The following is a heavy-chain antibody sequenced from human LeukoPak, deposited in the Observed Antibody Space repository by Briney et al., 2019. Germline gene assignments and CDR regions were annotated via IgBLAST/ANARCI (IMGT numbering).Heavy chain of an antibody. Sequence: GGSLRLSCEASGFXFSSYAISWVRQAPGKGLEWVSAISGSGGSTYYADSVKGRFTISRDNSKNTLYLQMNSLRAEDTAVYYCAKDHFGYYDILTGYPTFDYWGQGTLVTVSS. J-gene: IGHJ4*02. CDR3: AKDHFGYYDILTGYPTFDY. D-gene: IGHD3-9*01. CDR2: ISGSGGST. CDR1: GFXFSSYA. V-gene: IGHV3-23*01.